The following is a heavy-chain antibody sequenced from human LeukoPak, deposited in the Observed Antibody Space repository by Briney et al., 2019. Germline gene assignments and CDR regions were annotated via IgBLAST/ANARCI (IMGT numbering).Heavy chain of an antibody. CDR3: ARDLRGGYYYDSWYFDY. CDR1: GYSISSGYY. V-gene: IGHV4-38-2*02. CDR2: IYHSGDT. Sequence: PSETLSLTCAVSGYSISSGYYWGWIWQPPGKGLEWIGSIYHSGDTYYNPSLKSRVTISVDTSKNQFSLKLSSVTAADTAVYYCARDLRGGYYYDSWYFDYWGQGTLVTVSS. D-gene: IGHD3-22*01. J-gene: IGHJ4*02.